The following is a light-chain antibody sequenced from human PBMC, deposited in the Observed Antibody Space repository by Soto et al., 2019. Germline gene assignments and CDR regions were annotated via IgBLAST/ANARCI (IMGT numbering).Light chain of an antibody. V-gene: IGLV2-8*01. CDR1: SSDVGGYNC. Sequence: QSALTQPPSASGSPGQSVTISCTGTSSDVGGYNCVSWYQQHPGKAPKLMIYEVSKRPSGVPDRFSGSKSGNTASLTVSGRQAEDEADYYCSSYAGSNIPVVFGGGTKGTVL. CDR3: SSYAGSNIPVV. J-gene: IGLJ2*01. CDR2: EVS.